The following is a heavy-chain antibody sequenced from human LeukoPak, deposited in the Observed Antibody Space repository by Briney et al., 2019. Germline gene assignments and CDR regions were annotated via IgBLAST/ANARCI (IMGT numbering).Heavy chain of an antibody. CDR1: GGSISGYY. V-gene: IGHV4-4*07. CDR2: IYTSGST. Sequence: ASETLSLTCTVSGGSISGYYWSWIRQPAGKGLEWIGRIYTSGSTNYNPSLKSRVTMSVDTTKNQVSLKLTSVTAADTAVYYCARGIYCSGTTCYYHYYYMDVWGKGTTVTVSS. D-gene: IGHD2-2*01. CDR3: ARGIYCSGTTCYYHYYYMDV. J-gene: IGHJ6*03.